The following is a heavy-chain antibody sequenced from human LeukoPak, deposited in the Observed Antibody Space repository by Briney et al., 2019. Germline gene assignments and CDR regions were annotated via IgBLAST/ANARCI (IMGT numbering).Heavy chain of an antibody. CDR3: AREGAVAGDGDFDY. D-gene: IGHD6-19*01. CDR1: GYTFISYG. V-gene: IGHV1-18*01. J-gene: IGHJ4*02. Sequence: SVKVSCKASGYTFISYGITWVRQAPGQGLEWMGWISSYNGDTKYAQKVQGRVTMTADTSTSTAYMELRSLRSDDTAVYYCAREGAVAGDGDFDYWGQGTLVTVSS. CDR2: ISSYNGDT.